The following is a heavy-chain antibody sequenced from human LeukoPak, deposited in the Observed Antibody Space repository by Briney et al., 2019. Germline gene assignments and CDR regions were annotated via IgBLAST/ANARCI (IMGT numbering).Heavy chain of an antibody. CDR3: ARERAAAAGSTDYYYYYYGMDV. D-gene: IGHD6-13*01. CDR2: IIPILGIA. V-gene: IGHV1-69*04. J-gene: IGHJ6*02. CDR1: GGTFSSYA. Sequence: ASVKVSCKASGGTFSSYAISWVRQAPGQGLEWMGRIIPILGIANYAQKFQGRVTITADKSTSTAYMELSGLRSEDTAVYYCARERAAAAGSTDYYYYYYGMDVWGQGTTVTVSS.